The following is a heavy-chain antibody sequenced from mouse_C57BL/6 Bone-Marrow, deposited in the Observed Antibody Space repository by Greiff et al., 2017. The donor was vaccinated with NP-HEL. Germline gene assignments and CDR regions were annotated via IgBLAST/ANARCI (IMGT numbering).Heavy chain of an antibody. D-gene: IGHD2-10*02. CDR1: GYTFTSYD. Sequence: VQLQQSGPELVKPGASVKLSCKASGYTFTSYDINWVKQRPGQGLEWIGWIYPRDGSTKYNEKFKGKATLTVDTSSSTAYMELHSLTSEDSAVYFCASAPRTTLFAYWGQGTLVTVSA. J-gene: IGHJ3*01. CDR3: ASAPRTTLFAY. CDR2: IYPRDGST. V-gene: IGHV1-85*01.